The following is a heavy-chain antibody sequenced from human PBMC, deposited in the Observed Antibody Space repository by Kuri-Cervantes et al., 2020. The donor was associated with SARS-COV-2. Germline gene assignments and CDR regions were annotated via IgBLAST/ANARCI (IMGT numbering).Heavy chain of an antibody. V-gene: IGHV3-7*01. J-gene: IGHJ4*02. Sequence: GGSLRLSCAASGFTFSSYWMSWVRQAPGKGLEWVANIKQDGSEKYYVDSVKGRFTISRDNAKNSLYLQMNSLRAEDTAVYYCARARGLRYFDWLLYEGYYFDYWGQGTLVTVSS. CDR1: GFTFSSYW. D-gene: IGHD3-9*01. CDR2: IKQDGSEK. CDR3: ARARGLRYFDWLLYEGYYFDY.